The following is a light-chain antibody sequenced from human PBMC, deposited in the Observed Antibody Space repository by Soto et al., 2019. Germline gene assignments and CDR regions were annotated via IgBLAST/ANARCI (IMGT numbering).Light chain of an antibody. CDR2: SAS. CDR1: QPISNY. CDR3: LQLSRSPLT. J-gene: IGKJ4*01. V-gene: IGKV1-9*01. Sequence: DIQLTQSPSFLSASVGDRVTITCRASQPISNYLAWYQQRPGKAPELLIYSASTLQSGVPSRFSGSGSGSWTDFSLTIRALQPEDFATYYCLQLSRSPLTFGGGTKVDI.